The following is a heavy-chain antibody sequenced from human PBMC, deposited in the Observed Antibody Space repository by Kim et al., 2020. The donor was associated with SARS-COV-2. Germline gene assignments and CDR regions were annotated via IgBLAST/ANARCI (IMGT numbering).Heavy chain of an antibody. V-gene: IGHV1-46*01. CDR3: ARERPIARGILWFGEGEDV. J-gene: IGHJ6*02. Sequence: ASVTVSCKASGYTFTSYYMHWVRQAPGQGLEWMGIINPSGGSTSYAQKFQGRVTMTRDTSTSTVYMELSSLRSEDTAVYYCARERPIARGILWFGEGEDVWGQGTTVTVSS. CDR2: INPSGGST. CDR1: GYTFTSYY. D-gene: IGHD3-10*01.